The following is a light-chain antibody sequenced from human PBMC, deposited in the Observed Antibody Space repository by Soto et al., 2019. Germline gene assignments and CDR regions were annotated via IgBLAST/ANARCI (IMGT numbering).Light chain of an antibody. J-gene: IGKJ1*01. CDR2: DAS. V-gene: IGKV1-5*01. Sequence: IQLTQSPSYLSASVGDRVTITCRASQNINRRLAWYQQKPGKAPNLLIYDASSLESGVPARFSGGGSGTEFTLTISSLQPDDFSTFYCQQYNNYPWTFGQGTKVDIK. CDR1: QNINRR. CDR3: QQYNNYPWT.